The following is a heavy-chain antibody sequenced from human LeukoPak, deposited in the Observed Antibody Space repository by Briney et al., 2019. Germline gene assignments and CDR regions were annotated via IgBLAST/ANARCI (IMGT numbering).Heavy chain of an antibody. CDR3: ASMGLGAAQLHYYYYGMDV. Sequence: GESLRISCNGSGYXFTSYWISWVRQMPGKGLEWMGRIDPSDSYTNYSPSFQGHVTISADKSISTAYLQWSSLKASDTAMYYCASMGLGAAQLHYYYYGMDVWGQGTTVTVSS. CDR1: GYXFTSYW. D-gene: IGHD1-26*01. V-gene: IGHV5-10-1*01. CDR2: IDPSDSYT. J-gene: IGHJ6*02.